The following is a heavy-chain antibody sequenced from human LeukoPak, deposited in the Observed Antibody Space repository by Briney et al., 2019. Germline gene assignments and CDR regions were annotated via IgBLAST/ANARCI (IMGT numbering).Heavy chain of an antibody. Sequence: PSETLSLTCAVYGGSFSGYYWSWIRQPPGKGLEWIGEINHSGSTNYNPSLKSRVTISVDTSKNRFSLKLSSVTAADTAVYYCARGVAPITMIVVVIGDAFDIWGQGTMVTVSS. J-gene: IGHJ3*02. CDR3: ARGVAPITMIVVVIGDAFDI. D-gene: IGHD3-22*01. CDR1: GGSFSGYY. CDR2: INHSGST. V-gene: IGHV4-34*01.